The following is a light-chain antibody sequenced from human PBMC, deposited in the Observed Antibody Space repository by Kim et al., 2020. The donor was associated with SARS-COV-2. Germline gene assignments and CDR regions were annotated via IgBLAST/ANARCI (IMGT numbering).Light chain of an antibody. Sequence: SVSVGDRVNITCQASQDIRNYLGWYQQKPGKAPKLLIYDVSNLETGVPSRFSGSGSGTHFTFTISNLQPEDFAIYYCQQYQNLPRSFGQGTKLEI. CDR2: DVS. CDR3: QQYQNLPRS. V-gene: IGKV1-33*01. CDR1: QDIRNY. J-gene: IGKJ2*03.